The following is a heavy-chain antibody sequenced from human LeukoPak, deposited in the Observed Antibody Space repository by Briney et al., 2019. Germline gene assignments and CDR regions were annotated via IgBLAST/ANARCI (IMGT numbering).Heavy chain of an antibody. CDR1: GYTFTSYY. CDR3: AREYSSGWPLRH. CDR2: INPSGGST. J-gene: IGHJ1*01. D-gene: IGHD6-19*01. V-gene: IGHV1-46*01. Sequence: GASVKVSCKASGYTFTSYYMHWVRQAPGQGLEWMGIINPSGGSTSYAQKFQGRVTMTRDTPTSTVYMELSSLRSEDTAVYYCAREYSSGWPLRHWGQGTLVTVSS.